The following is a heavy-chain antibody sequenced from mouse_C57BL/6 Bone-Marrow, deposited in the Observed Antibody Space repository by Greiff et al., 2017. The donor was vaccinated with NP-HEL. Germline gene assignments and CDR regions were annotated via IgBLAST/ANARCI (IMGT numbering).Heavy chain of an antibody. D-gene: IGHD1-1*01. CDR2: ISYDGSN. CDR1: GYSITSGYY. CDR3: ARVITTVVATDYYYAMDY. V-gene: IGHV3-6*01. Sequence: EVQLQESGPGLVKPSQSLSLTCSVTGYSITSGYYWNWIRQFPGNKLEWMGYISYDGSNNYNPSLKNRISITRDTSKNQFFLKLNSVTTEDTATYYCARVITTVVATDYYYAMDYWGQGTSVTVSS. J-gene: IGHJ4*01.